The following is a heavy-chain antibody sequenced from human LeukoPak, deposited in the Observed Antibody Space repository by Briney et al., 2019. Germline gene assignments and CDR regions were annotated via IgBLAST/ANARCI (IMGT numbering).Heavy chain of an antibody. V-gene: IGHV3-21*01. Sequence: GGSLRLSCAASGFTFSTYTMNWVRHAPGTGLELVSSIGGGGRYIYYADSMHGRFTISRDNAKNSLFLQMHSLSAEDTALYYCARVSRVAYTSSWYLDYWGQGTLVTVSS. CDR1: GFTFSTYT. CDR3: ARVSRVAYTSSWYLDY. J-gene: IGHJ4*02. CDR2: IGGGGRYI. D-gene: IGHD6-13*01.